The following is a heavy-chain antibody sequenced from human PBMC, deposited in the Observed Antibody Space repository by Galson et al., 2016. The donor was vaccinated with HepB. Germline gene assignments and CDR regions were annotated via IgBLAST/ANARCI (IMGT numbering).Heavy chain of an antibody. J-gene: IGHJ5*02. Sequence: SLRLSCAASRFAFSKYALHWVRQAPGKGLEWVAVISYDGSITYYTDSVKGRFTISRDNSKNTLFLQMNSLRPEDTAVYYCASIYSGDNSWVDRWGQGTFVTVSS. CDR1: RFAFSKYA. D-gene: IGHD5-24*01. CDR2: ISYDGSIT. CDR3: ASIYSGDNSWVDR. V-gene: IGHV3-30*04.